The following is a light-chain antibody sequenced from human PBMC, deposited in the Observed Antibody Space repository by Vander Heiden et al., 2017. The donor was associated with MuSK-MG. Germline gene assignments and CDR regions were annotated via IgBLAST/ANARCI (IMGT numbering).Light chain of an antibody. J-gene: IGKJ1*01. CDR3: QQEGSSPRT. Sequence: EIVLTQSPGTLCLSPGERATLSCRASQSVSSSYLAWYQQKPGQAPRLLIYGASSRATGIPDRFSGSGSGTDFTLTISRREPEDFAVYYCQQEGSSPRTFGQGTKVEIK. V-gene: IGKV3-20*01. CDR1: QSVSSSY. CDR2: GAS.